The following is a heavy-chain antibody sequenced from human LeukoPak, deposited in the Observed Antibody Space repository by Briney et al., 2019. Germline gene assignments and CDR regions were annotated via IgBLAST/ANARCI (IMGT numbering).Heavy chain of an antibody. CDR2: ISSSSSYI. J-gene: IGHJ5*02. D-gene: IGHD2-2*01. Sequence: GGSLRLSCAASGFTFSSYSMNWVRQAPGKGLEWVSSISSSSSYIYYADSVKGRFTISRDNAKNSLYLQMNSLRAEDTAVYYCARMPGHITSPFDHWGQGTLVTVSS. CDR1: GFTFSSYS. V-gene: IGHV3-21*01. CDR3: ARMPGHITSPFDH.